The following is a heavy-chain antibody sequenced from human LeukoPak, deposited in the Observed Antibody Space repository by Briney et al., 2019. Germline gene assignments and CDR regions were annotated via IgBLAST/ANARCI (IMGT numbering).Heavy chain of an antibody. Sequence: PSETLSLTCTVPDDSVSSSRYYWTWIRQPPGKGLEWIGEVHLDGRTNYNPSLESRLTMSVDVSENQVSLKLASVTAADTAVYYCAREGGFYRPLDYSGQGTLVTVS. V-gene: IGHV4-61*01. J-gene: IGHJ4*02. D-gene: IGHD3-3*01. CDR3: AREGGFYRPLDY. CDR2: VHLDGRT. CDR1: DDSVSSSRYY.